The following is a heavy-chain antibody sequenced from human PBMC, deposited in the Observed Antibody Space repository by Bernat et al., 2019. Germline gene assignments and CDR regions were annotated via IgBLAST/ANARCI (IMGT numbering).Heavy chain of an antibody. Sequence: QVQLVESGGGVVQPGRSLRLSCAASGFTFSSYGMHWVRQAPGKGLEWVAVISYDGSNKYYADSVKGRLTISRDNSKNTLYLQMNSLRAEDTAVYYCAKDLYDFWSGYYTNAGDYWGQGTLVTVSS. CDR2: ISYDGSNK. J-gene: IGHJ4*02. D-gene: IGHD3-3*01. CDR1: GFTFSSYG. V-gene: IGHV3-30*18. CDR3: AKDLYDFWSGYYTNAGDY.